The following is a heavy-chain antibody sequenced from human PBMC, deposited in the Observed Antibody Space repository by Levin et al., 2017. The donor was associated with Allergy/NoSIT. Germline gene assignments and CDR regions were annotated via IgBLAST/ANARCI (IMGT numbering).Heavy chain of an antibody. J-gene: IGHJ4*02. CDR1: GFTFSSYA. CDR2: ISYDGSNK. Sequence: GESLKISCAASGFTFSSYAMHWVRQAPGKGLEWVAVISYDGSNKYYADSVKGRFTISRDNSKNTLYLQMNSLRAEDTAVYYCARASYGFGHFDYWGQGTLVTVSS. D-gene: IGHD5-18*01. V-gene: IGHV3-30-3*01. CDR3: ARASYGFGHFDY.